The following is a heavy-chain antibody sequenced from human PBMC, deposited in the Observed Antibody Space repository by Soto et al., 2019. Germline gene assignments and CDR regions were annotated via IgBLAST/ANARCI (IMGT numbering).Heavy chain of an antibody. J-gene: IGHJ3*02. Sequence: TGGSLRLSCAASGFICSSYDMSWVRQAPGKGLEWVSTILVGGSTHYEDSVKGRFTISRDRSKTTLYLQMNSLTAGDTAVYYCAKATATGGGAFDICGQGTMVTVSS. CDR2: ILVGGST. CDR1: GFICSSYD. D-gene: IGHD2-8*02. CDR3: AKATATGGGAFDI. V-gene: IGHV3-23*01.